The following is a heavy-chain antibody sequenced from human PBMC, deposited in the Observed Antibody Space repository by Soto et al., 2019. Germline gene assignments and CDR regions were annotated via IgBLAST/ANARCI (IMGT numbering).Heavy chain of an antibody. CDR2: IKTDGTYA. V-gene: IGHV3-74*01. J-gene: IGHJ4*02. D-gene: IGHD3-22*01. CDR3: AAGGSGYYAN. Sequence: EVQLVESGGDLVQPGGSRRLSCAASGFTFSTYWMHWVRQAPGKGLLWVSRIKTDGTYATYADSVKGRFTISRDNAKNTLYLQMNSLRVEDAAVYYCAAGGSGYYANWGQGTLVTVSS. CDR1: GFTFSTYW.